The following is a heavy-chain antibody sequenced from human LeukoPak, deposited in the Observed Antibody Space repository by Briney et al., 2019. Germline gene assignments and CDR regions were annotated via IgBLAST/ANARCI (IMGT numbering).Heavy chain of an antibody. CDR1: GFTFSSYS. V-gene: IGHV3-21*01. CDR2: ISSSSSYI. Sequence: GGSLRLSCAASGFTFSSYSMNWVRQAPGKGLEWVSSISSSSSYIYYADSLKGRFTISRDNSKNSLYLQMNSLRAEDTAVYYCVRRGPATGGNFDYWGQGTLVTVSS. D-gene: IGHD3-16*01. J-gene: IGHJ4*02. CDR3: VRRGPATGGNFDY.